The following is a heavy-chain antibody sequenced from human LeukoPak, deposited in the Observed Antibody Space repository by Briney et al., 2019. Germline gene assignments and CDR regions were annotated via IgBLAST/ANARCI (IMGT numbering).Heavy chain of an antibody. CDR1: GESINSFY. Sequence: SETLSLTCTVSGESINSFYWSWIRQPAGKGLEWIGRIYSSGSTNYSPSLKSRVTMSVDTSKNQFSLKLSSVTAADTAVYYCAQDVVAAAGSFDYWGQGTQVTVSS. D-gene: IGHD6-13*01. V-gene: IGHV4-4*07. CDR3: AQDVVAAAGSFDY. J-gene: IGHJ4*02. CDR2: IYSSGST.